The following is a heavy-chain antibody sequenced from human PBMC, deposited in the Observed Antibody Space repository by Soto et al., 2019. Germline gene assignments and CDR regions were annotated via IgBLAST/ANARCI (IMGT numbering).Heavy chain of an antibody. CDR3: TRDMLKQPLVGFQENWFDP. D-gene: IGHD3-10*02. CDR2: ISAKHGNT. CDR1: GGTFSSYG. J-gene: IGHJ5*01. Sequence: GASVKVSCKASGGTFSSYGINWVRQAPGQGLEWMGWISAKHGNTHYAQKLQGRVTMTTDTSTSTAYMELRSLTSDDTAVYYCTRDMLKQPLVGFQENWFDPWGQGTLVTVSS. V-gene: IGHV1-18*01.